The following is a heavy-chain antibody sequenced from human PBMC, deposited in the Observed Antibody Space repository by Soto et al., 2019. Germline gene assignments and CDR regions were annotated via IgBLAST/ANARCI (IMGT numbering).Heavy chain of an antibody. J-gene: IGHJ6*03. D-gene: IGHD5-12*01. CDR1: GFTFSSYW. CDR3: ARYRRGYSGYDRFHQKYYYYYYMDV. CDR2: IGTAGDT. Sequence: PGGSLRLSCAASGFTFSSYWMSWVRQAPGKGLEWVSAIGTAGDTYYPGSVKGRFTISRENAKNSLYLQMNSLRAGDTAVYYCARYRRGYSGYDRFHQKYYYYYYMDVWGKGTTVTVSS. V-gene: IGHV3-13*01.